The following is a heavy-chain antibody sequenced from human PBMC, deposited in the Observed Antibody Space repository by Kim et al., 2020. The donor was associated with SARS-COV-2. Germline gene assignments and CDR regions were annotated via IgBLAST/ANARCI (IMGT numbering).Heavy chain of an antibody. CDR1: GFTFSNYA. J-gene: IGHJ2*01. Sequence: GGSLRLSCAASGFTFSNYAMHWVRQAPGKGLEWVAVRSDDGNNKYYADSVKGRFTISRDNSKNSLYLQMSSLRAEDTALYFCARNSGAGPYWYFDLWGRGTLVTVSS. D-gene: IGHD3-10*01. V-gene: IGHV3-30-3*01. CDR3: ARNSGAGPYWYFDL. CDR2: RSDDGNNK.